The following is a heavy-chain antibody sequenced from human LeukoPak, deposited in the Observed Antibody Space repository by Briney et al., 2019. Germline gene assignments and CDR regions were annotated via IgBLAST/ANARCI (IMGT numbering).Heavy chain of an antibody. V-gene: IGHV3-30*04. Sequence: GRSLRLSCEASGFTFSNYAIHWVRQAPGKGLEWVAVISNDGSNKYYADSVKGRFTISRDNSKNTLYPQMSSLRAEDTAVYYCAREGYDILTGYQVGFDFWGQGTLVTVSS. J-gene: IGHJ4*02. CDR3: AREGYDILTGYQVGFDF. D-gene: IGHD3-9*01. CDR1: GFTFSNYA. CDR2: ISNDGSNK.